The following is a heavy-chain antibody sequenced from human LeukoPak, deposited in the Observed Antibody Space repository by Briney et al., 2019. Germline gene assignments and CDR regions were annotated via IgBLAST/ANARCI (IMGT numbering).Heavy chain of an antibody. CDR2: ISSTSGPI. CDR3: VRDTGYCSGGRCQPFDP. J-gene: IGHJ5*02. CDR1: GFAFSTHS. D-gene: IGHD2-15*01. V-gene: IGHV3-48*01. Sequence: GGSLRLSCAASGFAFSTHSMNWVRQGPGKGLEWVSYISSTSGPIYYADSVKGRFTISRDNAKNSLYLQMNSLRAEDTAVYYCVRDTGYCSGGRCQPFDPWGQGTLVTVSS.